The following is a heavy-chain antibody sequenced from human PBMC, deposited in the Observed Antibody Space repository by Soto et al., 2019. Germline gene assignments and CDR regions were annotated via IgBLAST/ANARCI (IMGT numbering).Heavy chain of an antibody. V-gene: IGHV4-30-4*01. CDR2: IYYSGII. D-gene: IGHD6-6*01. J-gene: IGHJ3*02. Sequence: QVQLQESGPGLVKPSQTLSLTCSVSGGSISSGDYYWSWIRQPPGQGLEWIAYIYYSGIIYYNPSLKSRVTMSRDTSKNQFFLNLDSVTAADTAVYYCAREVGEVDYSSSSDAFDIWGQGTMVTVSS. CDR1: GGSISSGDYY. CDR3: AREVGEVDYSSSSDAFDI.